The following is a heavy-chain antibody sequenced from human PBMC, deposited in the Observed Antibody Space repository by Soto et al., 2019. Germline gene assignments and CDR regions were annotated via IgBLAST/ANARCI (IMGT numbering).Heavy chain of an antibody. CDR3: ARGDTYYVNWYFDY. J-gene: IGHJ4*02. D-gene: IGHD1-1*01. CDR2: ISAYSVNT. Sequence: QVQLVQSGAEVKKPGASVKVSCKTSGFTFTNYYINWVRQAPGQGLEVMGWISAYSVNTNYAQNLQGRVTMTTDTSASTAYLELRSLRSDDTAVYFCARGDTYYVNWYFDYWGQGTLVTVSS. CDR1: GFTFTNYY. V-gene: IGHV1-18*01.